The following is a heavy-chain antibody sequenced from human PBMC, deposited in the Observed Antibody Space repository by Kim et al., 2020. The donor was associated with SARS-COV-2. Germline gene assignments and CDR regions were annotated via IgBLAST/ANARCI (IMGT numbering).Heavy chain of an antibody. V-gene: IGHV4-4*07. J-gene: IGHJ4*01. CDR2: IYTTGST. Sequence: SETLSLTCTVSSVSISNFYWSWIRQPAGKGLEYIGRIYTTGSTNYNPSLKSRVAMSVDTSRKQFSLSLSSVTAADTAVYYCARDFRVWTGAEFYFDSCG. CDR3: ARDFRVWTGAEFYFDS. CDR1: SVSISNFY. D-gene: IGHD3-16*01.